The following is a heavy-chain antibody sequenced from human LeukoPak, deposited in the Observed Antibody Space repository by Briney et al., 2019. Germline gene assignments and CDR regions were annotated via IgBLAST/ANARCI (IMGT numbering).Heavy chain of an antibody. CDR1: GYTFTGYY. Sequence: GASVKVSCKASGYTFTGYYMHWVRQAPGQGLEWMGWINPDSGGTNYEQKFQGRVTMTRDTSITTAYMELSRLRSDDTAVYYCAGGIEVLGCFDFWGQGTLVTVSS. D-gene: IGHD3-22*01. CDR2: INPDSGGT. CDR3: AGGIEVLGCFDF. V-gene: IGHV1-2*02. J-gene: IGHJ4*02.